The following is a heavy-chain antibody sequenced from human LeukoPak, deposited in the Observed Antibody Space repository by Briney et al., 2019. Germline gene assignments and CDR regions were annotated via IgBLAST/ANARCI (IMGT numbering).Heavy chain of an antibody. D-gene: IGHD6-19*01. J-gene: IGHJ4*02. CDR2: INPNSGGT. CDR1: GYTFTGYY. Sequence: ASVKVSCKASGYTFTGYYMHWVRQAPGQGLEWIAWINPNSGGTNYAQKFQGRVTMTRDTSISTAYMELSRLRSDDTAVYYCARDPGALAVAGPPIDYWGQGTLVTVSS. V-gene: IGHV1-2*02. CDR3: ARDPGALAVAGPPIDY.